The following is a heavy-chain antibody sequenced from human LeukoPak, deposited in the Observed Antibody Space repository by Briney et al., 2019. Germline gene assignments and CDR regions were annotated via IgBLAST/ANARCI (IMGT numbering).Heavy chain of an antibody. J-gene: IGHJ4*02. D-gene: IGHD4-17*01. CDR3: AKDRDDYGDDC. V-gene: IGHV3-30*02. Sequence: SGGSLRLSCAASGFTFTDFGMHWVRQAPGKGLDWVSHEFYAESVKGRFTISRDNSKNTLYLQMNSLRAEDTAVYYCAKDRDDYGDDCWGQGILVTVST. CDR2: E. CDR1: GFTFTDFG.